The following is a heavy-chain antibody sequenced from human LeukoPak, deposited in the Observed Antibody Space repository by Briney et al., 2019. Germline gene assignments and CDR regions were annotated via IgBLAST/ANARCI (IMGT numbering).Heavy chain of an antibody. J-gene: IGHJ4*02. V-gene: IGHV3-20*04. CDR3: ASISGPDYYGSGSYLRDY. CDR2: INWNGGST. CDR1: GFTFDDYG. Sequence: SGGSLRLSCAASGFTFDDYGMSWVRQAPGKGPEWVSGINWNGGSTGYADSVKGRSTISRDNAKNSLYLQMNSLRAEDTALYYCASISGPDYYGSGSYLRDYWGQGTLVTVSS. D-gene: IGHD3-10*01.